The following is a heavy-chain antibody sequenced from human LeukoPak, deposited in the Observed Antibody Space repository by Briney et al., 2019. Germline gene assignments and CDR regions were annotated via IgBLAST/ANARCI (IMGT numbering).Heavy chain of an antibody. J-gene: IGHJ5*02. CDR3: ARGGVPAATFDP. CDR1: GGSFSGYY. D-gene: IGHD2-2*01. V-gene: IGHV4-34*01. CDR2: INHRGST. Sequence: SETLSLTCAVYGGSFSGYYWSWIRQPPGKGLEWIGEINHRGSTNYNPSLKSRVTISVDTSKNQFSLKLSSVTAADTAVYYCARGGVPAATFDPWGQGTLVTVSS.